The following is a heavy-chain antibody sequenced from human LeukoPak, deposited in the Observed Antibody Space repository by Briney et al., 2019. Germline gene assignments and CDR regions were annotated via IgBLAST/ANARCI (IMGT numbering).Heavy chain of an antibody. CDR1: GFTFRNYW. CDR3: TKWSTSGSYYTE. V-gene: IGHV3-7*01. CDR2: IRQDGGDN. J-gene: IGHJ4*02. Sequence: PGGSLRLSCAGSGFTFRNYWMGWVRQPPGKGLEWVANIRQDGGDNHYVDSVKGRFTISRDNARNSLSLRMNSLRAEDTAVYYCTKWSTSGSYYTEWGQGTLVIVSS. D-gene: IGHD3-10*01.